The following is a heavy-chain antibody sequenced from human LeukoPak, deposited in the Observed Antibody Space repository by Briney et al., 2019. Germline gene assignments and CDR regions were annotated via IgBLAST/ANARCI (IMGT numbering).Heavy chain of an antibody. J-gene: IGHJ4*02. D-gene: IGHD3-16*01. Sequence: GASVKVSCKASEYTFTTYAMNWVRQAPGQGLEWMGWINTNTGNPTHAQAFTGRFDFSLDTSVSTAYLQISSLKAEDTAVYYCARDGPAAYAWGQGTMVIVSS. CDR1: EYTFTTYA. CDR3: ARDGPAAYA. V-gene: IGHV7-4-1*02. CDR2: INTNTGNP.